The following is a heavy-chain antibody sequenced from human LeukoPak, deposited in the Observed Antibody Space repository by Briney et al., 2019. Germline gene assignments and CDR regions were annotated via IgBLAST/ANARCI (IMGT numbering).Heavy chain of an antibody. D-gene: IGHD3-22*01. Sequence: PGGSLRLPCAASGFTVSSNYMRWVRQAPGKGPVGVSVIYSGGSTYYADSVKGRFTTSRDNSKNTLYLQMNSLRAEDTAVYYCGAMIVVVPWAFDIWGQGTMVTVSS. CDR1: GFTVSSNY. CDR2: IYSGGST. V-gene: IGHV3-53*01. CDR3: GAMIVVVPWAFDI. J-gene: IGHJ3*02.